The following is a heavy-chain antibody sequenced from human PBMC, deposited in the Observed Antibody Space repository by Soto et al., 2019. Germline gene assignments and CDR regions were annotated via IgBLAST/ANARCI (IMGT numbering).Heavy chain of an antibody. CDR2: IIPIFGTT. CDR3: ARDRTDSGYYTNWLDP. CDR1: GEAFSGDP. Sequence: SLKVYCKGLGEAFSGDPVTWVRQATGQGLEWVGRIIPIFGTTNYAQNLQGRVTISADKSTLTSYMELHSLTSDDTALYYCARDRTDSGYYTNWLDPWGQGTQVTVSS. J-gene: IGHJ5*02. V-gene: IGHV1-69*06. D-gene: IGHD3-22*01.